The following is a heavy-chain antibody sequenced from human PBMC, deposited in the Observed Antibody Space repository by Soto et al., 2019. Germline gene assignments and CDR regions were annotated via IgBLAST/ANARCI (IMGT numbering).Heavy chain of an antibody. CDR1: GFTFSDYY. J-gene: IGHJ3*02. CDR2: ITSSGSTI. V-gene: IGHV3-11*01. Sequence: QVQLVESGGGLVKPGGSLRLSCAASGFTFSDYYMSWIRQAPGKGLEWVSYITSSGSTIYYADSVKGRFTISRDNAKNSLHLQMNSLRAEDTAVYYCARDELNPLPDAAFDIWGQGTMVTVSS. D-gene: IGHD1-1*01. CDR3: ARDELNPLPDAAFDI.